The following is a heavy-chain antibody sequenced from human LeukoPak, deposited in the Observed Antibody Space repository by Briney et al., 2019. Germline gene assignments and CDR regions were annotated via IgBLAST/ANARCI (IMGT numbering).Heavy chain of an antibody. Sequence: GRSLRLSCAASEFTFSTYGMHWVRQAPGKGLEWVAVISYDGSNEYYADSVKGRFTISRDNSKNTLYLQMSSLRAEDTAVYYCAKEFNRGLPDYWGQGTLVTVPS. CDR3: AKEFNRGLPDY. D-gene: IGHD2-21*01. CDR1: EFTFSTYG. J-gene: IGHJ4*02. V-gene: IGHV3-30*18. CDR2: ISYDGSNE.